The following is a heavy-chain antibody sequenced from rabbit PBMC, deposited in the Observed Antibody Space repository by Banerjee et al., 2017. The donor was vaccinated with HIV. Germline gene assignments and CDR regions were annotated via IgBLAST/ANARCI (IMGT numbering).Heavy chain of an antibody. CDR1: GIDASSSYY. CDR2: ISTGSSPST. J-gene: IGHJ4*01. CDR3: ARDDAGSSGYYFDL. D-gene: IGHD1-1*01. Sequence: QEQLVESGGGLVKPGASLTLTCTASGIDASSSYYMCWVRQAPGKGLEWIGCISTGSSPSTFYASWAKGRFTISEASSTTVTLQMTSLAAADTATYFCARDDAGSSGYYFDLWGPGTLVTVS. V-gene: IGHV1S45*01.